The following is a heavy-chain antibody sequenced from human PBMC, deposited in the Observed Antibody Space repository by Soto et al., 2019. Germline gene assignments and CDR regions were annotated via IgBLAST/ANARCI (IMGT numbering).Heavy chain of an antibody. CDR1: GGSISSYY. CDR2: IYTSGST. D-gene: IGHD3-10*01. V-gene: IGHV4-4*07. J-gene: IGHJ3*02. CDR3: ARELWFGELWDAFDI. Sequence: QVQLQESGPGLVKPSETLSLTCTVSGGSISSYYWSWIRQPAGKGLEWIGRIYTSGSTNYNPSLKSRVTMSVDTSNNQFSLKLSSVTAADTAVYYCARELWFGELWDAFDIWGQGTMVTVSA.